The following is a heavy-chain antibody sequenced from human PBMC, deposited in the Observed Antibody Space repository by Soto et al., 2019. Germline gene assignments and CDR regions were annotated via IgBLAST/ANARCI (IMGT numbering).Heavy chain of an antibody. CDR3: ARASYDFWSGYLNIPSYYYGMDV. D-gene: IGHD3-3*01. Sequence: GGSLRLSCAASGFTFSSYSMNWVRQAPGKGLEWVSYISSSSSTIYYADSVKGRFTISRDNAKNSLYLQMNSLRDEDTAVYYCARASYDFWSGYLNIPSYYYGMDVWGQGTTVTVSS. CDR2: ISSSSSTI. J-gene: IGHJ6*02. CDR1: GFTFSSYS. V-gene: IGHV3-48*02.